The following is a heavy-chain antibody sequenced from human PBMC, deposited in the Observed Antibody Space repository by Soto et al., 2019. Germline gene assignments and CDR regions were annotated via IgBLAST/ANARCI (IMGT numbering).Heavy chain of an antibody. CDR2: IYYSGST. CDR1: GGSISSYY. Sequence: PSETLSLTCTVSGGSISSYYWSWIRQPPGKGLEWIGYIYYSGSTNYNPSLKSRVTISVDTSKNQFSLKLSSVTAADTAVYYCARWVVVAATYYFDYWGQGTLVTVSS. J-gene: IGHJ4*02. CDR3: ARWVVVAATYYFDY. D-gene: IGHD2-15*01. V-gene: IGHV4-59*01.